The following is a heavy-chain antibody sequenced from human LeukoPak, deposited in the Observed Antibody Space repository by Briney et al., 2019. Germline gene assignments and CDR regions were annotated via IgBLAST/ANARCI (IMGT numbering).Heavy chain of an antibody. CDR3: GRLMGGYDSYFYGMDV. CDR2: ISYDGSNK. Sequence: HPGGSLRLSCAASGFTFSSFGMHWVRQAPGKGLEWVAVISYDGSNKYYADSVKGRFTISRDNSQNTLYLQMYSLRLEDTAVYYCGRLMGGYDSYFYGMDVWGQGTTVTVSS. J-gene: IGHJ6*02. D-gene: IGHD5-12*01. V-gene: IGHV3-30*03. CDR1: GFTFSSFG.